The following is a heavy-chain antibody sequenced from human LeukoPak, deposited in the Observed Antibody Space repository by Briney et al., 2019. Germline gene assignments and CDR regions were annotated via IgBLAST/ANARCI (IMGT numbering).Heavy chain of an antibody. CDR1: GYTFTSYG. V-gene: IGHV1-18*01. D-gene: IGHD2-2*02. Sequence: ASVKVSCKASGYTFTSYGFSWVRQAPGQGLEWMGWISAYNDNTNYARKLQGRVTMTTDTSTSTAYMELRSLTSDDTAVYYCARRYCSSTSCYTNWFDSWGQGTLVTVSS. CDR3: ARRYCSSTSCYTNWFDS. CDR2: ISAYNDNT. J-gene: IGHJ5*01.